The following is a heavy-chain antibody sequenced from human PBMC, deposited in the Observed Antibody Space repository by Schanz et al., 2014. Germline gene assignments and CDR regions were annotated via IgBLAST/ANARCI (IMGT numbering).Heavy chain of an antibody. Sequence: EVQLVESGGGLVQPGGSLRLSCVASGFTFSIYGMNWVRQAPGKGLEWVSSVSHGGTYIYYADSVRGRFTISRDNAKNALCLQKHSLRADDMAVYNCATSTYYESSTCHAPARVDGRDFEVWGRGTLVTVSS. D-gene: IGHD3-3*01. CDR2: VSHGGTYI. V-gene: IGHV3-21*01. J-gene: IGHJ2*01. CDR3: ATSTYYESSTCHAPARVDGRDFEV. CDR1: GFTFSIYG.